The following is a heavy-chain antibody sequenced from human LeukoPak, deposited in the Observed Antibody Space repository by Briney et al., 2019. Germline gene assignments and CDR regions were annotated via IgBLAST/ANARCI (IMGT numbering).Heavy chain of an antibody. V-gene: IGHV4-30-4*01. CDR2: IYYSGST. Sequence: SQTLSLTCTVSGGSISSGDYYWSWIRQPPGKGLEWIGYIYYSGSTYYNPSLKSRVTISVDTSKNQFSLKLSSVTAADTAVYYCARGHYYDSSGLYFGYWGQGTLVTVSS. CDR1: GGSISSGDYY. CDR3: ARGHYYDSSGLYFGY. D-gene: IGHD3-22*01. J-gene: IGHJ4*02.